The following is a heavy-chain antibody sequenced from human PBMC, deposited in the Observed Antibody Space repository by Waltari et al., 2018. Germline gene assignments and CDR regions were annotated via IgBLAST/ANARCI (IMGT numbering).Heavy chain of an antibody. CDR1: GGSISSSSYY. Sequence: QLQLQESGPGLVKPSETLSLTCTVSGGSISSSSYYWGWIRQHPGKGLEWIGSIYYSGSTYYNPSLKSRVTISVDTSKNQFSLKLSSVTAADTAVYYCARVGAQFGSFDYWGQGTLVTVSS. CDR3: ARVGAQFGSFDY. J-gene: IGHJ4*02. D-gene: IGHD3-16*01. V-gene: IGHV4-39*07. CDR2: IYYSGST.